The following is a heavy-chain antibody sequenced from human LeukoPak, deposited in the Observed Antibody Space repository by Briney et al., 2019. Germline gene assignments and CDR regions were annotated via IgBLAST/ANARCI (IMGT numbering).Heavy chain of an antibody. V-gene: IGHV3-48*03. J-gene: IGHJ5*02. CDR2: ISSSGSTI. D-gene: IGHD3-3*01. CDR3: AGTITIFGVVTTDWFDP. Sequence: PGGSLRLSCAASGFTFSSYEMNWVRQAPGKGLEWVSYISSSGSTIYYADSVKGRFTISRDNAKNSLYLQMNSLRAEDTAVYYCAGTITIFGVVTTDWFDPWGQGTLVTVSS. CDR1: GFTFSSYE.